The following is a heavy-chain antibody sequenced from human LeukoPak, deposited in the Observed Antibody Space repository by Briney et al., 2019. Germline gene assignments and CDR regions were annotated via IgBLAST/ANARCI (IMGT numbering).Heavy chain of an antibody. J-gene: IGHJ4*02. CDR3: ARDPERYLRTGHYDY. CDR1: GFTFSTSA. D-gene: IGHD3-10*02. CDR2: IDYDGSHI. V-gene: IGHV3-21*01. Sequence: GGSLRLSCAGSGFTFSTSAMNWVRQVPGKGLEWVSSIDYDGSHIYYSASVKGRFSISRDNARDSVYLQMDGLRAEDTAVYYCARDPERYLRTGHYDYWGQGTLVIVSS.